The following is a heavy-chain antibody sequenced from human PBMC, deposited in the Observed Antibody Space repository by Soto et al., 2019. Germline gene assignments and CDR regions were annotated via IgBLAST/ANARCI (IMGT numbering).Heavy chain of an antibody. J-gene: IGHJ6*02. Sequence: QLQLQESGSGLVKPSQTLSLTCAVSGGSISSGGYSWSWIRQAPGKGLEWIGYIYHSGSTYYNPSRKSRVTISVDRSKNQFSLKLSSVTAADTAVYYCAREYYYDSSGYSSGMDVWGQGTTVTVSS. V-gene: IGHV4-30-2*01. CDR2: IYHSGST. CDR1: GGSISSGGYS. D-gene: IGHD3-22*01. CDR3: AREYYYDSSGYSSGMDV.